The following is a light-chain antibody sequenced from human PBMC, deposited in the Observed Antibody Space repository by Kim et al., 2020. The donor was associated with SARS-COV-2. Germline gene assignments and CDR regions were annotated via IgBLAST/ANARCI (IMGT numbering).Light chain of an antibody. CDR3: QQYDAPPFT. CDR2: DAA. J-gene: IGKJ5*01. V-gene: IGKV1-33*01. CDR1: ENVSDY. Sequence: GDRITITCQASENVSDYFNWYHQKPGEAPKVLIRDAANLESGVPSRFSRGGYGTEFSLTISSVQPEDMGTYYCQQYDAPPFTFGQGTRLEIK.